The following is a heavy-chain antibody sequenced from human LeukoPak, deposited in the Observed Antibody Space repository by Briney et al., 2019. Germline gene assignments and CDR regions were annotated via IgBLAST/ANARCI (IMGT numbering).Heavy chain of an antibody. Sequence: PGGSLRLSCAASGFTFSSYGMHWVRQAPGKGLEWVAVIWYDGSNKYYADSVKGRFTISRDNSKNTLYLQMNSLRAEDTAVYYCARGRDIVLMYDYFDYWGQGALVTVSS. CDR2: IWYDGSNK. CDR3: ARGRDIVLMYDYFDY. V-gene: IGHV3-33*01. CDR1: GFTFSSYG. J-gene: IGHJ4*02. D-gene: IGHD2-8*01.